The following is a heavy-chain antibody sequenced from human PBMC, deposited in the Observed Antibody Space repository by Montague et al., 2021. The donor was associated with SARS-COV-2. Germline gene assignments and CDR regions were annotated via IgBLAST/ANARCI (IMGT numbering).Heavy chain of an antibody. J-gene: IGHJ4*02. CDR2: IHTSGST. V-gene: IGHV4-61*02. CDR1: GGSISSGCYF. Sequence: TLSLTCTVSGGSISSGCYFWIRIPQPAGQGLEWIGCIHTSGSTNHNLSLKSRVAISIDTSKYQFSLELSTATAADTAVYYCASSHCGGDCYSGQGTLVTVSS. D-gene: IGHD2-21*02. CDR3: ASSHCGGDCY.